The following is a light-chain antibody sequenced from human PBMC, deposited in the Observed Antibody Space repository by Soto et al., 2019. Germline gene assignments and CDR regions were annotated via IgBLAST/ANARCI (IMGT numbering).Light chain of an antibody. Sequence: DIQMTQSPSSLSASVGDRVTITCRASQSIRTYLNWYQQKPGKAPKLLIYAASSLQSGVPSRFSGSGSGTDFTLTISXLQPDDFATYYCQLSDSSFTFGQGTRLEIK. J-gene: IGKJ5*01. CDR3: QLSDSSFT. V-gene: IGKV1-39*01. CDR1: QSIRTY. CDR2: AAS.